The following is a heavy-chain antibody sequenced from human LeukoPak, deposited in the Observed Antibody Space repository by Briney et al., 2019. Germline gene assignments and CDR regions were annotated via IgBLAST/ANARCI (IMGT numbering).Heavy chain of an antibody. Sequence: GGSLRLSCTASGFTFGDYAMSWVRQAPGKGLEWVGFIRSKAYGGTTEYAASVKGRFTISRDDSKSIAYLQMNSLKTEDTAVYYCTRVGRGVVVPAAAYFDYWGQGTLVTVSS. CDR3: TRVGRGVVVPAAAYFDY. D-gene: IGHD2-2*01. CDR1: GFTFGDYA. CDR2: IRSKAYGGTT. J-gene: IGHJ4*02. V-gene: IGHV3-49*04.